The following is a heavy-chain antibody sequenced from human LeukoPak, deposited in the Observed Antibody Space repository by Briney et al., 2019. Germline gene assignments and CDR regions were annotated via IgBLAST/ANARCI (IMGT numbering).Heavy chain of an antibody. CDR2: ISYDGSNK. Sequence: PGGSLRLSCAASGFTFSSYAMHWVRQAPGKGLEWVAVISYDGSNKYYADSVKGRFTISRDNSKNTLYLQMNSLRADDTAVYYCARAQLGFDPWGQGTLATVSS. CDR3: ARAQLGFDP. J-gene: IGHJ5*02. CDR1: GFTFSSYA. D-gene: IGHD1-1*01. V-gene: IGHV3-30*04.